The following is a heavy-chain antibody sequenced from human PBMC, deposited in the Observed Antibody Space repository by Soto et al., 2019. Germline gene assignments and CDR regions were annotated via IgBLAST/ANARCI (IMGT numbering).Heavy chain of an antibody. J-gene: IGHJ4*02. CDR1: GGTFSSYA. V-gene: IGHV1-69*01. CDR2: IIPIFGTA. Sequence: QVQLVQSGAEVKKPGSSVKVSCKASGGTFSSYAISWVRQAPGQGLEWMGGIIPIFGTANYAQKFQGRVTITADESTSKAYMELSSLRSEDTAVYYCARGGGYYYDSRGYSFDYWGQGTLVTVSS. CDR3: ARGGGYYYDSRGYSFDY. D-gene: IGHD3-22*01.